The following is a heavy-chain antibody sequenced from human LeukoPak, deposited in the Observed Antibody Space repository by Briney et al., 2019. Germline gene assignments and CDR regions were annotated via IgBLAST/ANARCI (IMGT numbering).Heavy chain of an antibody. CDR2: IYWNDDK. Sequence: SGPTLVNPTQTLTLTCTFSGFSLSTSGVGVGWIRQPPGKALEWLALIYWNDDKRYSPSLKSRLTITKDTSKNQVVLTMTNMDPVDTATYYCAHRRAIRFLEWLPPNWFDPWGQGTLVTVSS. D-gene: IGHD3-3*01. CDR3: AHRRAIRFLEWLPPNWFDP. J-gene: IGHJ5*02. CDR1: GFSLSTSGVG. V-gene: IGHV2-5*01.